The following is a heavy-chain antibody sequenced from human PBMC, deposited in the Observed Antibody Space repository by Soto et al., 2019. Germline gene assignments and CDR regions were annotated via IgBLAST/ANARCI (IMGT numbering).Heavy chain of an antibody. V-gene: IGHV3-9*01. CDR3: AKDRREAVVAATGFDY. D-gene: IGHD2-15*01. CDR2: ISWNSGSI. J-gene: IGHJ4*02. Sequence: SLRLSCAASGFTFDDYAMHWVRQAPGKGLEWVSGISWNSGSIGYADSVKGRFTISRDNAKNSLYLQMNSLRAEDTALYYCAKDRREAVVAATGFDYWGQGTLVTVSS. CDR1: GFTFDDYA.